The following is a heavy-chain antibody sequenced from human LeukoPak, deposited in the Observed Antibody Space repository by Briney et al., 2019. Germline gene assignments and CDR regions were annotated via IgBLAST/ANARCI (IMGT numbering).Heavy chain of an antibody. D-gene: IGHD1-26*01. Sequence: GASVKHSCKASGYTFTSYYMHWVRQAPRQGLEWMGIINPSGGSTSYAQKFQGRVTMTRDMSTSTDYMELSSLRREDTAVYYCTSSGSNLDNWGQGTLVTVSS. CDR1: GYTFTSYY. J-gene: IGHJ4*02. CDR3: TSSGSNLDN. V-gene: IGHV1-46*03. CDR2: INPSGGST.